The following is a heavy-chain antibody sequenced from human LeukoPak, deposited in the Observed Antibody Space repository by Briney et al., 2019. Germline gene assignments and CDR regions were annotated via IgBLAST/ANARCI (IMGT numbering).Heavy chain of an antibody. J-gene: IGHJ4*02. Sequence: GGSLRLSCAASGFTFSDYYMSWIRQAPGKGLEWVSYISSSGSSIYYADSVKGRFTISRDNAKNSLYLQMNSLRAEDTAVYYCARVRIAGDYFDYWGQGTLVTVSS. CDR2: ISSSGSSI. CDR1: GFTFSDYY. V-gene: IGHV3-11*01. CDR3: ARVRIAGDYFDY. D-gene: IGHD1-14*01.